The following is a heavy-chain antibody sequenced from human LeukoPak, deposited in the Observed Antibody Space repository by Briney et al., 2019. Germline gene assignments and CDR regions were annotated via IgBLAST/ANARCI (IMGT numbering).Heavy chain of an antibody. CDR1: GFTFSDYY. CDR2: ISSSSSYT. D-gene: IGHD1-26*01. V-gene: IGHV3-11*06. CDR3: ARRRIIQLPEFDY. J-gene: IGHJ4*02. Sequence: GGSLRLSCAASGFTFSDYYMSWIRQAPGKGLDWVSYISSSSSYTNYADSVKGRFTISRDNAKNSLYLQMNSLRAEDTAVYYCARRRIIQLPEFDYWGQGTLVTVSS.